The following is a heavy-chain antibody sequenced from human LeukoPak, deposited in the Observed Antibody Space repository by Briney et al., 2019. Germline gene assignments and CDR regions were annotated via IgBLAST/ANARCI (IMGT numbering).Heavy chain of an antibody. V-gene: IGHV3-21*01. CDR2: ITSGGDYI. CDR3: ARGHYDVLAASYKWTPDY. D-gene: IGHD3-9*01. Sequence: GGSLRLSCAASGSTFNTFNMNWVRQAPGKGLEWVSSITSGGDYIYYADSVKGRFTTSRDNAKNPLSLQLNSLRVEDTAVYYCARGHYDVLAASYKWTPDYWGQGTLVTVSS. CDR1: GSTFNTFN. J-gene: IGHJ4*02.